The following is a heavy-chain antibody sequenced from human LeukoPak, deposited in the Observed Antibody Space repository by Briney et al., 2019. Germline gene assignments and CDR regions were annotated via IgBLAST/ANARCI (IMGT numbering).Heavy chain of an antibody. Sequence: PGGSLRLSCAASGFTFSSYGMHWVRQAPGKGLEWVAVISYDGSNKYYADSVKGRFTIFRDNSKNTLYLQMNSLRAEDTAVYYCAKVRAAAGAYFDYWGQGTLVTVSS. D-gene: IGHD6-13*01. CDR2: ISYDGSNK. V-gene: IGHV3-30*18. CDR3: AKVRAAAGAYFDY. J-gene: IGHJ4*02. CDR1: GFTFSSYG.